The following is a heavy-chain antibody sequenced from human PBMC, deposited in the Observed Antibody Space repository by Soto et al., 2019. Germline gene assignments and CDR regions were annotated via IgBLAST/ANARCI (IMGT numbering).Heavy chain of an antibody. V-gene: IGHV2-5*01. J-gene: IGHJ3*02. CDR1: GFSLTSSGVG. CDR3: AHIDARGYCSSTSCLDAFDI. Sequence: QITLKESGPTLVKPTQTLTLTCTFSGFSLTSSGVGVGWIRQPPGKALEWLALIYWNDDDRYSPSLKSRLTIAKDTTKNQVVITMTNMDPVDTATYYGAHIDARGYCSSTSCLDAFDIWGQGTMVTVSS. CDR2: IYWNDDD. D-gene: IGHD2-2*01.